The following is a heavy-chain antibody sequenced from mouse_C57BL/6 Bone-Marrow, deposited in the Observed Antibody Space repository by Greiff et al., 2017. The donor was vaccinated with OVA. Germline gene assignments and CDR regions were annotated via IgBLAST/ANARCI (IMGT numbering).Heavy chain of an antibody. D-gene: IGHD4-1*02. CDR1: GYTFTSYW. V-gene: IGHV1-59*01. CDR2: IDPSDSYT. J-gene: IGHJ1*03. CDR3: ARQLGRGRYFDV. Sequence: QVQLQQPGAELVRPGTSVKLSCKASGYTFTSYWMHWVKQRPGQGLEWIGVIDPSDSYTNYNQKFKGKATLTVDTSSSTAYMQLSSLTSEDSAVYYCARQLGRGRYFDVWGTGTTVTVSS.